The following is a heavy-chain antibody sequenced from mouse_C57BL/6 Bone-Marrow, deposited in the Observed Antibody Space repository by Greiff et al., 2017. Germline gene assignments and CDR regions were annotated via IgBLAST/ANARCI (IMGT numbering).Heavy chain of an antibody. V-gene: IGHV1-55*01. D-gene: IGHD1-1*01. CDR2: IYPGSGST. CDR3: SRAYGTLYDYAMDY. CDR1: GYTFTSYW. Sequence: QVQLQQPGAELVKPGASVKMSCKASGYTFTSYWITWVKQRPGQGLEWIGDIYPGSGSTNYNEKFKSKATLTVDTYSRTAYMQLSSLTSEDSAVYYCSRAYGTLYDYAMDYWGQGTSVTVSS. J-gene: IGHJ4*01.